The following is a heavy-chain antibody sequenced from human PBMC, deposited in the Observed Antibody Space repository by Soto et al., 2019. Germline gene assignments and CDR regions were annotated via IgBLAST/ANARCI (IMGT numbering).Heavy chain of an antibody. CDR3: ARGGSSGWPFDY. Sequence: QVQLVQSGAEVKKPGASVKVSCKASGYTFTTYAMHWVRQAPGQRLEWMGWINAGNGNTKYSQKLQGRVTIARDTSASTAYMELSSLRSEDTAVYYCARGGSSGWPFDYWGQGTLVTVSS. J-gene: IGHJ4*02. CDR1: GYTFTTYA. V-gene: IGHV1-3*01. CDR2: INAGNGNT. D-gene: IGHD6-19*01.